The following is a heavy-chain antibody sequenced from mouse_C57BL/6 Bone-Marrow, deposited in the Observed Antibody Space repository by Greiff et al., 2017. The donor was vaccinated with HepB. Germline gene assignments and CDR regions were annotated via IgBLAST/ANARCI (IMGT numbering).Heavy chain of an antibody. D-gene: IGHD2-2*01. CDR2: ISSGGSYT. CDR1: GFTFSSYG. Sequence: EVKLVESGGDLVKPGGSLKLSCAASGFTFSSYGMSWVRQTPDKRLEWVATISSGGSYTYYPDSVKGRFTISRDNAKNTLYLQMSSLKSEDTAMYYCAGHPPGYHWYFDVWGTGTTVTVSS. V-gene: IGHV5-6*01. J-gene: IGHJ1*03. CDR3: AGHPPGYHWYFDV.